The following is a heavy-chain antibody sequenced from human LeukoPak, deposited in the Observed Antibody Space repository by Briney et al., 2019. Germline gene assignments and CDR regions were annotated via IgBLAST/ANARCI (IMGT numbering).Heavy chain of an antibody. Sequence: SETLPLTCSVSLHSPPSNFWSWVRQPPAKGLEWIGEMHIMGSPNYNPSLQSRVTISIDRSRNQIVLELSSVTAADTAVYYCAREILGGFNPGAYWGQGILVTVSS. V-gene: IGHV4-4*02. CDR3: AREILGGFNPGAY. CDR1: LHSPPSNF. J-gene: IGHJ4*02. D-gene: IGHD1-14*01. CDR2: MHIMGSP.